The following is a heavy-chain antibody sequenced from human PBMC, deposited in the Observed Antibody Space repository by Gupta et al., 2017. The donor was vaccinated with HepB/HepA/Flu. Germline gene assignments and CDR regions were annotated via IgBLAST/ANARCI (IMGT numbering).Heavy chain of an antibody. CDR3: ATELRTDDSSGYLDY. Sequence: QVPLLESFPGLVTPSVTLCLTCTVSGDSDSIGSYYWSWIRQPPGKGLEWIGYIYYSGSTNYNPSLKSRVTISVDTSKNQFSLKLRSVTAADTAVYYCATELRTDDSSGYLDYWGQGTLVTVSS. CDR1: GDSDSIGSYY. V-gene: IGHV4-61*01. D-gene: IGHD3-22*01. J-gene: IGHJ4*02. CDR2: IYYSGST.